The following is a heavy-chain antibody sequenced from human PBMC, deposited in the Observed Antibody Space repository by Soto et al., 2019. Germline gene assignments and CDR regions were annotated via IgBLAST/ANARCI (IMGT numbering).Heavy chain of an antibody. CDR2: IWYDGSNK. Sequence: GGSLRLSCAASGFTFSSYGMHWARQGPGKGLEWVAVIWYDGSNKVYADSVKGRFTISKDNSKNTLYLQMNSLRAEDTAVYYCATDGGSGSLPGGYYGMDVWGQGTTVTVSS. V-gene: IGHV3-33*01. CDR1: GFTFSSYG. D-gene: IGHD6-19*01. J-gene: IGHJ6*02. CDR3: ATDGGSGSLPGGYYGMDV.